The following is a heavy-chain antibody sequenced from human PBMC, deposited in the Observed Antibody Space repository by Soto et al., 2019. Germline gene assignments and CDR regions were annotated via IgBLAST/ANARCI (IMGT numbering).Heavy chain of an antibody. CDR1: GFSVSSNY. J-gene: IGHJ6*02. CDR2: IYIGGGT. CDR3: ARVSAPSDYYYAMDV. V-gene: IGHV3-53*01. D-gene: IGHD3-3*01. Sequence: PGGSLRLSCAASGFSVSSNYMSWVRQAPGKGLEWVSVIYIGGGTSYADSVKGRFTISRDTSKDTLYLQMNSLSAEDTAVYYCARVSAPSDYYYAMDVWGQGTTVTVS.